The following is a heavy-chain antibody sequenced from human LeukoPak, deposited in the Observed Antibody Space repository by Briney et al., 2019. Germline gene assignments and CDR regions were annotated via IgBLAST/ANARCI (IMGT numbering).Heavy chain of an antibody. J-gene: IGHJ4*02. Sequence: PGGSLRLSCAASGFTFSSYAMSWVRQAPGKGLEWVSSISGSSGNTYYADSVKGRFTISRDNSKNTLYLQMNSLRAEDTAVYYCAKASSPSSSWNNYFDYWGQGSLVTVSS. CDR3: AKASSPSSSWNNYFDY. V-gene: IGHV3-23*01. D-gene: IGHD6-13*01. CDR2: ISGSSGNT. CDR1: GFTFSSYA.